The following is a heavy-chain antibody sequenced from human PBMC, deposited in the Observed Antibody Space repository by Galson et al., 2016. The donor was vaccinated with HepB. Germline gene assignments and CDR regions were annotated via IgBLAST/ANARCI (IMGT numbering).Heavy chain of an antibody. CDR1: GFNFRDYV. D-gene: IGHD4/OR15-4a*01. CDR2: TNHDGIIT. Sequence: SLRLSCAASGFNFRDYVMHWVRQTPGEGLVWVSRTNHDGIITNYADSVKGRFTVSRDNARNTVFLQMNNLRAEDSAIYYCSRDDADYAIDHWGQGTLVTVSS. V-gene: IGHV3-74*01. CDR3: SRDDADYAIDH. J-gene: IGHJ4*02.